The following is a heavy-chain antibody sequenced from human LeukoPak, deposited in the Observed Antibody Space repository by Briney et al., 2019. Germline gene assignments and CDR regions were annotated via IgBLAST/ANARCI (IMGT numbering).Heavy chain of an antibody. Sequence: SGGSLRLSCAASGFTFSSYAMGWVRQAPGKGLEWVSAISGSGGSTYYADSVKGRFTISRDNSKNTLNLQMNSLRAEDTAVYYCAKVAYYYDSSGYYYVGRAPHYFDYWGQGTLVTVSS. CDR2: ISGSGGST. J-gene: IGHJ4*02. CDR1: GFTFSSYA. CDR3: AKVAYYYDSSGYYYVGRAPHYFDY. D-gene: IGHD3-22*01. V-gene: IGHV3-23*01.